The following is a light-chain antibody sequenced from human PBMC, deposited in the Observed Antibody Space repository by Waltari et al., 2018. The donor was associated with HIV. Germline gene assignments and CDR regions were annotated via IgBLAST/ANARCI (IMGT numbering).Light chain of an antibody. CDR1: SSDVGSYNL. CDR3: CSYAGSSTYV. J-gene: IGLJ1*01. CDR2: EVS. Sequence: QSALTQPASVSGSPGQSITISCTGTSSDVGSYNLVSWYQQHPGKAPKLMISEVSKRPSGVSKRFSGSKSGNTASLTISGLQAEDEAEYYCCSYAGSSTYVFGTGTKVTVL. V-gene: IGLV2-23*02.